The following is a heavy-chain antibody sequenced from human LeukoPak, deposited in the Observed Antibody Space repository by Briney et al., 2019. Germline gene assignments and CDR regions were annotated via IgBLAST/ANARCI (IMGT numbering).Heavy chain of an antibody. Sequence: GASVKVSCEASGGTFSSYAISWVRQAPGQGLEWMGGINPNSGGTNYAQKFQGRVTMTRDTSISTAYMELSRLRSVDTAVYYCARDPEGYCSSTSCYTSLFDYWGQGTLVTVSS. CDR3: ARDPEGYCSSTSCYTSLFDY. D-gene: IGHD2-2*02. J-gene: IGHJ4*02. CDR2: INPNSGGT. CDR1: GGTFSSYA. V-gene: IGHV1-2*02.